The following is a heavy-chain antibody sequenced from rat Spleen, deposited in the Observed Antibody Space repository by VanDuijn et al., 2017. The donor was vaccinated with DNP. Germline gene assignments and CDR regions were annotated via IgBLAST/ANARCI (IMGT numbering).Heavy chain of an antibody. V-gene: IGHV5-7*01. CDR3: ARHYYSSYYWYFDF. CDR2: ISYDGGST. J-gene: IGHJ1*01. Sequence: EVQLVESDGGLVQPGRSLKVSCAASGFTFSDYYMAWVRQAPTKGLEWVAYISYDGGSTNYGDSVKGRFTISRDNAKSTLYLQRDSLRSEDTATYYCARHYYSSYYWYFDFWGPGTMVTVSS. D-gene: IGHD1-2*01. CDR1: GFTFSDYY.